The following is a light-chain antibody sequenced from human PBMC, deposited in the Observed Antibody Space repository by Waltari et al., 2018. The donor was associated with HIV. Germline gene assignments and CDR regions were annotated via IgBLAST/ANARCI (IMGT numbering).Light chain of an antibody. CDR2: DVN. J-gene: IGLJ3*02. V-gene: IGLV2-14*03. Sequence: QSDVNQPASVSGSPGQSITIPCTGINSDVGGYMFVSWYQQQPEKAPRLIIFDVNNRTRVVSSRFSGSRSGNTAYLTISGAQAEEEADYYCTSSTRSKSLCGFGGRTKVTVL. CDR3: TSSTRSKSLCG. CDR1: NSDVGGYMF.